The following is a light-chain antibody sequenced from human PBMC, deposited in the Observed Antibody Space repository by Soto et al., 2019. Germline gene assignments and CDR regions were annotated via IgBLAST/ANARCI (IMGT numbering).Light chain of an antibody. CDR2: EVN. CDR3: SSDAGSNNFV. CDR1: SSDAGGYNY. Sequence: QSALTQPPSASGSPGQSVTISCTRTSSDAGGYNYVSWYQHHPGKAPKLVIYEVNKRPSGVPDRFSGSKSGNTASLTVSGLQAEDEADYYCSSDAGSNNFVFGGGTKLTVL. J-gene: IGLJ2*01. V-gene: IGLV2-8*01.